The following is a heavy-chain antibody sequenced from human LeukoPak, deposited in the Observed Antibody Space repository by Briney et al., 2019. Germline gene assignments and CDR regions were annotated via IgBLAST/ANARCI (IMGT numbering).Heavy chain of an antibody. D-gene: IGHD6-19*01. CDR2: TYHSGST. CDR3: ARQISGWYVY. J-gene: IGHJ4*02. Sequence: SETLSLTCAVSGYSISSGYYWGWIRQPPGKGLEWIGSTYHSGSTYYNPSLKSRVTISVDTSKNQFSLKLSSVTAADTAVYYCARQISGWYVYWGQGTLVTVSS. V-gene: IGHV4-38-2*01. CDR1: GYSISSGYY.